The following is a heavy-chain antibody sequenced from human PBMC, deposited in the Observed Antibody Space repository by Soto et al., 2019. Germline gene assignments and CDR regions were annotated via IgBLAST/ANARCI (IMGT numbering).Heavy chain of an antibody. CDR1: GGSISSSSYY. V-gene: IGHV4-61*05. CDR2: IYYSGST. J-gene: IGHJ6*02. CDR3: ARVPYYYGSGSYYTTYYYYGMDV. D-gene: IGHD3-10*01. Sequence: SETLSLTCTVSGGSISSSSYYWGWIRQPPGKGLEWIGYIYYSGSTNYNPSLKSRVTISVDTSKNQFSLKLSSVTAADTAVYYCARVPYYYGSGSYYTTYYYYGMDVWGQGTTVTVSS.